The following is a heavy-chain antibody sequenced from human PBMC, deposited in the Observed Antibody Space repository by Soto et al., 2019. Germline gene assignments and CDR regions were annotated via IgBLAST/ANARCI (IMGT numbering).Heavy chain of an antibody. CDR1: GYTFTGYY. J-gene: IGHJ4*02. D-gene: IGHD5-18*01. V-gene: IGHV1-2*02. CDR3: ARADIYSYVPDY. Sequence: ASVKVSCKASGYTFTGYYMHWVRQAPGQGLEWMGWINPNSGGTNYAQKFQGRVTMTRDTSISTAYMELSRLRSDDTAVYYCARADIYSYVPDYWGQGTLVTVSS. CDR2: INPNSGGT.